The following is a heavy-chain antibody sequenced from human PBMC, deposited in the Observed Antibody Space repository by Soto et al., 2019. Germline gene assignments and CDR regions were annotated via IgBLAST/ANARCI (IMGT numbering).Heavy chain of an antibody. CDR3: AKQWGAYTSDWP. J-gene: IGHJ5*02. V-gene: IGHV3-15*07. CDR1: GFTFSDAW. D-gene: IGHD2-21*02. CDR2: IKSNSDDGTA. Sequence: PGGSLRLSCAASGFTFSDAWMNRVRQAPGKGLEWLGRIKSNSDDGTAGYAAPVKARFTISRDGSKNTLYLEMNSLKTEDTAMYCCAKQWGAYTSDWPRGQGTLVTVTS.